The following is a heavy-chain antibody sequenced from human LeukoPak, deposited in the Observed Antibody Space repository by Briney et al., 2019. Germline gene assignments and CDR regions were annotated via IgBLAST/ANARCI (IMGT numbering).Heavy chain of an antibody. Sequence: ASVKVSCKASGYTFTSYYMHWVRQAPGQGVEWMGIINSRSGSTTYAQKLQGRVTMTRDTSTSTVYMELSSLRSEDTAVYYCARGEIYYYDRGARGDAVDIWGQGTMVTVSS. V-gene: IGHV1-46*04. J-gene: IGHJ3*02. D-gene: IGHD3-22*01. CDR2: INSRSGST. CDR1: GYTFTSYY. CDR3: ARGEIYYYDRGARGDAVDI.